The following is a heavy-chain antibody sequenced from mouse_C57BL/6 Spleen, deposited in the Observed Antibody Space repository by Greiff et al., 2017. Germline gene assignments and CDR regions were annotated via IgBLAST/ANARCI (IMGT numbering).Heavy chain of an antibody. CDR2: IDPNSGGT. J-gene: IGHJ4*01. D-gene: IGHD2-2*01. V-gene: IGHV1-72*01. CDR1: GYTFTSYW. Sequence: VKQSCKASGYTFTSYWMHWVKQRPGRGLEWIGRIDPNSGGTKYNEKFKSKATLTVDKPSSTAYMQLSSLTSEDSAVYYCARSGGYDGGFDYAMDYWGQGTSVTVSS. CDR3: ARSGGYDGGFDYAMDY.